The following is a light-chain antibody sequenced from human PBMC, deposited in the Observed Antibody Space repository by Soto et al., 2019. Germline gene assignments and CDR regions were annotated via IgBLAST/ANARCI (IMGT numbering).Light chain of an antibody. Sequence: EIVLTQSPGTLSLSPGERATLSCRASQSVGSGYLAWYRQKPGQAPRLLIYGASNRATGIPDRLSGSGSGTVFTLTISRLEPEDFAVYYCQQYGSSPYTFGQGTKLEIK. CDR2: GAS. CDR1: QSVGSGY. J-gene: IGKJ2*01. V-gene: IGKV3-20*01. CDR3: QQYGSSPYT.